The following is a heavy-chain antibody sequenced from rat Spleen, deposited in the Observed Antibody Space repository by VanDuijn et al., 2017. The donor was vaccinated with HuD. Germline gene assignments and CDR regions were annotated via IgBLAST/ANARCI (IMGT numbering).Heavy chain of an antibody. D-gene: IGHD1-8*01. J-gene: IGHJ4*01. CDR2: ISYEGSST. V-gene: IGHV5-22*01. Sequence: EVQLVESGGGLVQPGRSLKLSCAASGFTFSDYYMAWVRQAPKKGLEWVASISYEGSSTYYGDAVKGRFAISRENAKSTLYLEMNILRSEDTATYYCARPHSSHYVMDAWGQGASVTVSS. CDR3: ARPHSSHYVMDA. CDR1: GFTFSDYY.